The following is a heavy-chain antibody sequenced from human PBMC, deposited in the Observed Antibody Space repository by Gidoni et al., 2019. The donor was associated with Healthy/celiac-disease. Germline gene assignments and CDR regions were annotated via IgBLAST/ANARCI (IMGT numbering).Heavy chain of an antibody. J-gene: IGHJ6*02. V-gene: IGHV5-51*01. CDR1: GYSFTSYW. CDR3: ARPAYYDILTGYSYGMDV. D-gene: IGHD3-9*01. CDR2: IYPGDSDT. Sequence: EVQLVQSGAEVKKPGESLKIYCKGSGYSFTSYWIGWVRQMPGKGLEWMAIIYPGDSDTRYSPSFQGQVTISADKSISTAYLQWSSLKASDTAMYYCARPAYYDILTGYSYGMDVWGQGTTVTVSS.